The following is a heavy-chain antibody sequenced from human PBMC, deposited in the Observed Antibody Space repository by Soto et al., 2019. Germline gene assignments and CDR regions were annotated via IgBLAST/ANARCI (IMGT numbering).Heavy chain of an antibody. D-gene: IGHD5-18*01. J-gene: IGHJ4*02. CDR1: GGTFYTYT. CDR2: ITPIYPTT. Sequence: SVKVSCKASGGTFYTYTFSWVRQAPRQGLEWMGSITPIYPTTNYAEKFQGRLTVTADGSTNTAYMELNSLTSDDTAVYYCARIPRYSFPTSDDLDSWGQGTLVTVSS. CDR3: ARIPRYSFPTSDDLDS. V-gene: IGHV1-69*13.